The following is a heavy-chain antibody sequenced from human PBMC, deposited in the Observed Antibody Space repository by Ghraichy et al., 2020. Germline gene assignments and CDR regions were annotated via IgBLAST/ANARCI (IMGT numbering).Heavy chain of an antibody. CDR1: GFSFSSYG. CDR3: AKESTRWLQTWLDVFDI. D-gene: IGHD5-24*01. CDR2: ISYDGNNK. J-gene: IGHJ3*02. V-gene: IGHV3-30*18. Sequence: LTCAASGFSFSSYGMHWVRQAPGKGLEWVAVISYDGNNKFYADSVKGRFTISRDNSKNTLYLQMNNLRPEDTAVYYCAKESTRWLQTWLDVFDIWGQGTMVTVSS.